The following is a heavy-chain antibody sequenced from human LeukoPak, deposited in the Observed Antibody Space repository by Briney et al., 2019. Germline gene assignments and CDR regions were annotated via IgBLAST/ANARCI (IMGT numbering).Heavy chain of an antibody. J-gene: IGHJ3*02. V-gene: IGHV3-53*01. CDR3: ARGVVVPAAKPRWAFDI. D-gene: IGHD2-2*02. Sequence: PGGSLRPSCTASGFTFGDYAMSWVRQAPGKGLEWVSVIYSGGSTYYADSVKGRFTISRDNSKNTLYLQMNSLRAEDTAVYYCARGVVVPAAKPRWAFDIWGQGTMVTVSS. CDR2: IYSGGST. CDR1: GFTFGDYA.